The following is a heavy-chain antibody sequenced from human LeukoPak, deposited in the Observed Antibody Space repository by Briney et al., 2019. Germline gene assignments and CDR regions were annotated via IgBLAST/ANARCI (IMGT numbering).Heavy chain of an antibody. J-gene: IGHJ4*02. CDR3: AWLLAYCGGDCYGGFDY. CDR2: ISYDGSNK. Sequence: GRSLRLSCAASGFTFSSYAMHWVRQAPGKGLEWVAVISYDGSNKYYADSVKGRFTISRDNSKNTLYLQMNSLRAEDTAVYYCAWLLAYCGGDCYGGFDYWGQGTLVTVSS. V-gene: IGHV3-30*04. D-gene: IGHD2-21*02. CDR1: GFTFSSYA.